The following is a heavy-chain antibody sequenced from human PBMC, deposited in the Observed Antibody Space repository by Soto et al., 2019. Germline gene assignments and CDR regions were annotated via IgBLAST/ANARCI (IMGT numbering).Heavy chain of an antibody. Sequence: QVQLQESGPGLVKPSETLSLTCTVSGDFISNFYWSWIRQPAGKGLQSLGRISASGRSNYNPNLQSRVAMSLDTSKIQFSLRRTSLSAADTAVYFCARGMGRYFDLWGRGTLVTVFS. V-gene: IGHV4-4*07. CDR2: ISASGRS. CDR3: ARGMGRYFDL. CDR1: GDFISNFY. J-gene: IGHJ2*01. D-gene: IGHD2-8*01.